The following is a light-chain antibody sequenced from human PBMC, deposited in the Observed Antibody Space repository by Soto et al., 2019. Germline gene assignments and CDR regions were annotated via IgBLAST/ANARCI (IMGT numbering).Light chain of an antibody. CDR2: GTS. Sequence: QSVLTQPPSVSGAPGQRVTISCTGSSSNIGAGFDVHWYQHLPGTAPKLLIYGTSNRPSGVPDRFSGSKSGASASLAITGLQAEDESDYYCQSYDSSLSAWVFCGGTKLTVL. CDR3: QSYDSSLSAWV. J-gene: IGLJ3*02. V-gene: IGLV1-40*01. CDR1: SSNIGAGFD.